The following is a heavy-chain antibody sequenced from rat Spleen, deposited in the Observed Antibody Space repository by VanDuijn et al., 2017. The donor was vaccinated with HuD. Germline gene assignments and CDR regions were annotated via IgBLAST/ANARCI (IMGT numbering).Heavy chain of an antibody. CDR1: GFTFSNYY. J-gene: IGHJ4*01. Sequence: EVQLVESGGGLVQPGRSLKLSCAASGFTFSNYYMAWVRQAPTTGLEWVASISPSGGSTYYRDPVKGRFTISRDNAKSTLYLQMDSLRSEDTATYYCATFPLMDAWGQGASVTVSS. V-gene: IGHV5-25*01. CDR2: ISPSGGST. CDR3: ATFPLMDA. D-gene: IGHD3-1*01.